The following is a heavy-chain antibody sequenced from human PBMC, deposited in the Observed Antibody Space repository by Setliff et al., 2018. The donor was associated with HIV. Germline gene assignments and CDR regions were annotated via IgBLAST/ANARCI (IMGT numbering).Heavy chain of an antibody. D-gene: IGHD4-4*01. J-gene: IGHJ5*02. Sequence: SETLSLTCSVSGGSLISGGYYWSWIRQHPGKGLEWIGYVYYTGKTYYNPSLESRISMSVDTSKNQFSLKLTSVTAADTAIYYCARDLTSNSNCFEPWGQGTQVTVPQ. CDR3: ARDLTSNSNCFEP. V-gene: IGHV4-31*03. CDR1: GGSLISGGYY. CDR2: VYYTGKT.